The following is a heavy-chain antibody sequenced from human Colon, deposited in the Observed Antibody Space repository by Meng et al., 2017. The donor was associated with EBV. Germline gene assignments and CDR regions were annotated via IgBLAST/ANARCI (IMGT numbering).Heavy chain of an antibody. CDR3: ARGDLDGDCYYCLDF. CDR2: IYYSGRT. CDR1: GDSVSNKNKY. V-gene: IGHV4-39*07. J-gene: IGHJ4*02. D-gene: IGHD2-21*02. Sequence: QVQLQESGPGLVKPSETLSLTCSVPGDSVSNKNKYWGWIRQPPGKGLEWIGNIYYSGRTNYNPSLTSRVAISVDTSKNQFSLRLNSVTAADSAIYSCARGDLDGDCYYCLDFWGQGALVTVS.